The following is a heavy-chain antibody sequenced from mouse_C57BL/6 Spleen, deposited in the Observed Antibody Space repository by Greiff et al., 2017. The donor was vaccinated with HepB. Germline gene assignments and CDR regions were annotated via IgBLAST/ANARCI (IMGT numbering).Heavy chain of an antibody. CDR2: ISSGSSTI. Sequence: EVKLMESGGGLVKPGGSLKLSCPASGFTFSDYGMHWVRQAPEKGLEWVAYISSGSSTIYYADTVKGRFTITRDNAKNTLFLQMTSLRSEDTAMYYCAITSSFAYWGQGTLVTVSA. J-gene: IGHJ3*01. D-gene: IGHD1-3*01. V-gene: IGHV5-17*01. CDR1: GFTFSDYG. CDR3: AITSSFAY.